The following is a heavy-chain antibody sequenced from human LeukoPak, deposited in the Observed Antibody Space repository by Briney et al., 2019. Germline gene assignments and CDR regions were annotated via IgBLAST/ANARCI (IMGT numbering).Heavy chain of an antibody. CDR1: GYTFTSYG. CDR3: ARRLQLVPPNPLGYGMDV. CDR2: ISAYNGNT. Sequence: ASVKVSCKASGYTFTSYGISWVRQAPGQGLEWMGWISAYNGNTNYAQKLQGRVTMTTDTSTSTAYMELRSLRSDDTAVYYCARRLQLVPPNPLGYGMDVWGQGTTVTVSS. J-gene: IGHJ6*02. V-gene: IGHV1-18*01. D-gene: IGHD6-13*01.